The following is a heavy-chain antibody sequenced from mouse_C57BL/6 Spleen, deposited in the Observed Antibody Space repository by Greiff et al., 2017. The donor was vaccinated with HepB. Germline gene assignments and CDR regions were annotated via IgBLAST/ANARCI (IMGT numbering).Heavy chain of an antibody. CDR1: GYTFTSYW. CDR2: IHPSDSDT. V-gene: IGHV1-74*01. Sequence: QVQLKQPGAELVKPGASVKVSCKASGYTFTSYWMHWVKQRPGQGLEWIGRIHPSDSDTNYNQKFKGKAKLTVDKSSSTAYMQLSSLTSEDSAVYYCAIGVGGWYFDVWGTGTTVTVSS. CDR3: AIGVGGWYFDV. J-gene: IGHJ1*03. D-gene: IGHD1-1*02.